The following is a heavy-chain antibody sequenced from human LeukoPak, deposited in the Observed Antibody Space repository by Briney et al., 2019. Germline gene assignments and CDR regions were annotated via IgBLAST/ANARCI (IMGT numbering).Heavy chain of an antibody. CDR2: IYYSGST. V-gene: IGHV4-39*07. Sequence: SETLSLTCTVSGGSISSSSYYWGWIRQPPGKGLEWIGSIYYSGSTYYNPSLKSRVTISVDTSKNQFSLMLSSVTAADTAVYYCTRDSSGYDWFYDYWGQGTLVTVSS. J-gene: IGHJ4*02. CDR1: GGSISSSSYY. D-gene: IGHD5-12*01. CDR3: TRDSSGYDWFYDY.